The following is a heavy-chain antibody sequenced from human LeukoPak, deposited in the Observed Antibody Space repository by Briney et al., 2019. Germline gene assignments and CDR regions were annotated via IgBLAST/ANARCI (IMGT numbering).Heavy chain of an antibody. D-gene: IGHD2-21*01. Sequence: ASVKVSCTTSGYTFTDYYIHWVRQAPGQGLEWMGQLNPHTGGADYPQKFQGRVSMTRDTSSNTAYIEVSRLTSDDTAVYYCARVTWKTVIAAPDYWGQGTLVTVSS. CDR3: ARVTWKTVIAAPDY. CDR1: GYTFTDYY. V-gene: IGHV1-2*06. J-gene: IGHJ4*02. CDR2: LNPHTGGA.